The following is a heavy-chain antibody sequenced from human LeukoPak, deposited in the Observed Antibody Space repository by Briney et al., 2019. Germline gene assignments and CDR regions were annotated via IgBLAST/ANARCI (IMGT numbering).Heavy chain of an antibody. J-gene: IGHJ4*02. CDR3: AKDRGYCSSTSCYPISLFDY. Sequence: GGFLRLSCAAFGFTFSSYAMSWVRQAPGKGLEWVSAISGSGGSTYYADSVEGRFTISRDNSKNTLYLQMNSLRAEDTAVYYCAKDRGYCSSTSCYPISLFDYWGQGTLVTVSS. D-gene: IGHD2-2*01. V-gene: IGHV3-23*01. CDR1: GFTFSSYA. CDR2: ISGSGGST.